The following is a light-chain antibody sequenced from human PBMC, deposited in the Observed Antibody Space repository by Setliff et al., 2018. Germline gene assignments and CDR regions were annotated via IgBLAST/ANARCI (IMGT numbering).Light chain of an antibody. CDR3: SSYSGSNIPFV. V-gene: IGLV2-14*03. CDR2: DVS. J-gene: IGLJ1*01. Sequence: QSALAQPASVSGSPGQSITISCTGTSSDIGGYNLVSWYQQHPGKAPKFMIYDVSNRPSGVSNRFSGSKSGNTASLTISGLQAEDEADYYCSSYSGSNIPFVFGTGTKVTVL. CDR1: SSDIGGYNL.